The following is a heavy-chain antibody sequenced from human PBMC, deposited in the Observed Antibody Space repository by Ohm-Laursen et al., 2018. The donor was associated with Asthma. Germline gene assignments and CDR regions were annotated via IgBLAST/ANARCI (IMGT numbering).Heavy chain of an antibody. J-gene: IGHJ6*02. V-gene: IGHV3-30-3*01. CDR2: ISYDGSNK. Sequence: FLRLSCAAPGFTFSSYAMHWVRQAPGKGLEWVAVISYDGSNKYYADSVKGRFTISRDNSKNTLYLQMNSLRAEDTAVYYCARDTEYFYDSSGYYYYYYYGMDVWGQGTTVTVSS. CDR3: ARDTEYFYDSSGYYYYYYYGMDV. D-gene: IGHD3-22*01. CDR1: GFTFSSYA.